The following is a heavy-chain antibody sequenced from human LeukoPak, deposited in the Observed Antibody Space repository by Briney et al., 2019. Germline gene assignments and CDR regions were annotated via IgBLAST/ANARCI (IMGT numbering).Heavy chain of an antibody. CDR2: ISSSSSSTI. CDR1: GFTFSSYS. D-gene: IGHD4-11*01. J-gene: IGHJ6*03. Sequence: SGGSLRLSCAASGFTFSSYSMNWVRQAPGKGLEWVSYISSSSSSTIYYADSVKGRFTISRDNAKNSLYLQMNSLRAEDTAVYYCARRDGVTTGDYYYYYMDVWGKGTTVTVSS. V-gene: IGHV3-48*01. CDR3: ARRDGVTTGDYYYYYMDV.